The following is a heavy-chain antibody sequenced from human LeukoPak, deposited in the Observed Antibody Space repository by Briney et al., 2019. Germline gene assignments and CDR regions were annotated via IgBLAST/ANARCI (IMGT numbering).Heavy chain of an antibody. CDR3: TILSGSYSSIDY. CDR1: GFTFSGSA. J-gene: IGHJ4*02. D-gene: IGHD1-26*01. Sequence: GGSLRLSCAASGFTFSGSAMHWVRQASGKGLELVGRIRSKANSYATAYAASVKGRFTISRDDSKNTAYLQTNSLKTEDTAVYYCTILSGSYSSIDYWGQGTLVTVSS. CDR2: IRSKANSYAT. V-gene: IGHV3-73*01.